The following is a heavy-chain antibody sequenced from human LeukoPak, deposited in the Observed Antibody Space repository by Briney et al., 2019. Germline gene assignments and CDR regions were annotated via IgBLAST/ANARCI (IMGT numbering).Heavy chain of an antibody. J-gene: IGHJ4*02. Sequence: PSETLSLTCTVSGDSISSYYWSWIRQPPGKGLEWIGYIYYSGSTNYNPSLKSRVTISVDTSKNQFSLKLSSVTAADTAVYYCARERGHYYDSSGYSNWGQGTLVTVSS. D-gene: IGHD3-22*01. CDR1: GDSISSYY. V-gene: IGHV4-59*01. CDR3: ARERGHYYDSSGYSN. CDR2: IYYSGST.